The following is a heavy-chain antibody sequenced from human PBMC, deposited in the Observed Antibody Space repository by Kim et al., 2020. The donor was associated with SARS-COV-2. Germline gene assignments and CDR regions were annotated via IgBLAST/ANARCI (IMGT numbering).Heavy chain of an antibody. J-gene: IGHJ4*02. CDR1: DGSVISSNW. CDR2: IYHRGDT. V-gene: IGHV4-4*02. Sequence: SETLSLTCTVSDGSVISSNWWNWVRQPPGKGLEWIGEIYHRGDTNYNPSVKSGVTISVDTSKNQFSLKLGSVTAADTAVYYCASRITEGGDYWGQGILVIVSS. D-gene: IGHD2-21*01. CDR3: ASRITEGGDY.